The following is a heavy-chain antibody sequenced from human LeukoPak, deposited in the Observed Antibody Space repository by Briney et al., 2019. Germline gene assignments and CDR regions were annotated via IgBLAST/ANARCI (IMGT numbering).Heavy chain of an antibody. J-gene: IGHJ4*02. CDR1: GYTSSTYA. Sequence: ASVKVSCKASGYTSSTYAIHWVRQAPGQRLEWMGWINAGNGNTKYLEKFQGGITITRDTSASTGYMELSSLRSEDTAVYYCARQGGGPYSGSPLDYWGQGTLVTVSS. CDR3: ARQGGGPYSGSPLDY. V-gene: IGHV1-3*01. D-gene: IGHD1-26*01. CDR2: INAGNGNT.